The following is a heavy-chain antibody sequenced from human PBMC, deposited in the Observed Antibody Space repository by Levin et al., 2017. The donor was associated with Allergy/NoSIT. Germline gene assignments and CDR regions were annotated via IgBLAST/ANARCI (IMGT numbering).Heavy chain of an antibody. J-gene: IGHJ3*02. CDR2: IYHSGST. CDR1: GGSISSSDW. V-gene: IGHV4-4*02. CDR3: ASPGGGSGGDAFDT. Sequence: SETLSLTCAVSGGSISSSDWWSWGRQPPGKGLEWIVEIYHSGSTNYTPSLKSRVTISVDKSKNQFSLKLSSVTAADTAVYYCASPGGGSGGDAFDTWGQGTMVTVSS. D-gene: IGHD2-15*01.